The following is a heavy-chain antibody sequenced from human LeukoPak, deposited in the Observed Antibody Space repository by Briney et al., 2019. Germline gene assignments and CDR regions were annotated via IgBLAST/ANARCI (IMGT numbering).Heavy chain of an antibody. CDR3: ARGRRRYSGYDSFDY. J-gene: IGHJ4*02. CDR2: IIPIFGTA. V-gene: IGHV1-69*01. Sequence: PGGSLRLSCAASGGTFSSYAISWVRQAPGQGLEWMGGIIPIFGTANYAQKFQGRVTITADESTSTAYMELSSLRSEDTAVYYCARGRRRYSGYDSFDYWGQGTLVTVSS. CDR1: GGTFSSYA. D-gene: IGHD5-12*01.